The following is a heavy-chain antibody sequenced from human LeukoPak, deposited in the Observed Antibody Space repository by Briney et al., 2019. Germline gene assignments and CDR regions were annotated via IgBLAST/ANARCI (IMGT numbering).Heavy chain of an antibody. CDR3: ARGGSITIFGESYMDV. J-gene: IGHJ6*03. D-gene: IGHD3-3*01. V-gene: IGHV1-8*01. Sequence: ASVTVSCKASGYTFTSYDINWVRQADGQGLEWKGWMNPDSGNTVYAQKFQGRVTMTRNTSISTAYMELSSLRSEDTAVYYCARGGSITIFGESYMDVWGKGTTVTVSS. CDR1: GYTFTSYD. CDR2: MNPDSGNT.